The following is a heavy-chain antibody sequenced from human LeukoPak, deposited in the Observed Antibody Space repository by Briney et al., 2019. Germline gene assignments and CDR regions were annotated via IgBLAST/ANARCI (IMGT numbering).Heavy chain of an antibody. Sequence: GGSLRLSCAASGFTFSSYSMNWVRQAPGKELEWVSSISSSSSYIYYADSVKGRFTISRDNAKNSLYLQMNSLRAEDTAVYYCARLHCSSTSCQNFDYWGQGTLVTVSS. J-gene: IGHJ4*02. CDR2: ISSSSSYI. V-gene: IGHV3-21*01. D-gene: IGHD2-2*01. CDR3: ARLHCSSTSCQNFDY. CDR1: GFTFSSYS.